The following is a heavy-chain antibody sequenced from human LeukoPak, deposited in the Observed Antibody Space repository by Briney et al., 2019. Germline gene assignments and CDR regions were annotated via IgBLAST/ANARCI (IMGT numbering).Heavy chain of an antibody. V-gene: IGHV3-21*01. CDR3: ARVAEAAAFDY. J-gene: IGHJ4*02. CDR2: ISSSSRYI. D-gene: IGHD6-13*01. CDR1: GFTLSSYS. Sequence: GGSLRLSCAASGFTLSSYSMSWVRQAPGKGLEWVSSISSSSRYIYYADSMKGRFTISRDNAKNSLFLQMNSLRAEDTAVYYCARVAEAAAFDYWGQGTLVTVSS.